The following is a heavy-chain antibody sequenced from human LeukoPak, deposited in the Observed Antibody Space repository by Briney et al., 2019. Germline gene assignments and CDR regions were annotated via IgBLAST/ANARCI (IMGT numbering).Heavy chain of an antibody. CDR3: ARTPRFWSGYYWAFDY. CDR1: GASVSRNW. Sequence: PSETLSLTCTVSGASVSRNWWSWVRQPPGKGLEWIGEIHHSGGTNYNPSLKSRVTMSLDNSNNHFSLKLSSVTAADTAVYYCARTPRFWSGYYWAFDYWGQGTLVTVSS. J-gene: IGHJ4*02. V-gene: IGHV4-4*02. D-gene: IGHD3-3*01. CDR2: IHHSGGT.